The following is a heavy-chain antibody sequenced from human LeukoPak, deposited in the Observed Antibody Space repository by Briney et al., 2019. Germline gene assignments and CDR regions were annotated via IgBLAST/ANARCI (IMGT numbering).Heavy chain of an antibody. CDR2: IYYSGST. J-gene: IGHJ4*02. CDR1: GGSIRSYY. Sequence: PSEPLSLTCTVSGGSIRSYYGSWIRQPPGGELEWIGYIYYSGSTNYNPSLKSRVTISVDTSKNQFSLKLTSVTAAGTAVYYCARTGYSSTWSPLNHFDYWGQGMLVTVST. D-gene: IGHD6-13*01. CDR3: ARTGYSSTWSPLNHFDY. V-gene: IGHV4-59*08.